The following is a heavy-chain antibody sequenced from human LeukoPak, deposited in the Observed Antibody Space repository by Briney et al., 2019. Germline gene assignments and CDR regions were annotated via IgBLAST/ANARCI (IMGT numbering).Heavy chain of an antibody. CDR1: GFTFSDYY. V-gene: IGHV3-11*01. J-gene: IGHJ4*02. CDR2: TSSSGSTI. Sequence: GGSLILSCAASGFTFSDYYMSWIRQAPGKGLEWVSYTSSSGSTIYYADSVKGRFTISRDNAKNSLYLQMNSLRAEDTAVYYCAKDRSLWFGLDYWGQGTLVTVSS. D-gene: IGHD3-10*01. CDR3: AKDRSLWFGLDY.